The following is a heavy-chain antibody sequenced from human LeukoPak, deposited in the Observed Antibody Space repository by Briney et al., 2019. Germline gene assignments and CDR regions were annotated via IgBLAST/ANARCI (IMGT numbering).Heavy chain of an antibody. CDR2: ISGSGGST. J-gene: IGHJ6*03. V-gene: IGHV3-23*01. CDR3: AKEGEAFGNAIDGGTKGGYYYYYMDV. Sequence: GGSLRLSCAASGFTFSSYGMSWVRQAPGKGLEWVSAISGSGGSTYYADSVKGRFTISRDNSKNTLYLQMNSLRAEDTAVYYCAKEGEAFGNAIDGGTKGGYYYYYMDVWGKGTTVTISS. D-gene: IGHD3-10*01. CDR1: GFTFSSYG.